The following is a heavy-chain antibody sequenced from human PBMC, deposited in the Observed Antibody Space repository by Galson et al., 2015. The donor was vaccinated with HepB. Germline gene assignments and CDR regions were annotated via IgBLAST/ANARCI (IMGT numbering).Heavy chain of an antibody. D-gene: IGHD1-14*01. CDR3: ARDAHFPDDVFDV. V-gene: IGHV3-23*01. CDR1: EFAFSSNA. Sequence: SLRLSCATSEFAFSSNAMSWVRQAPGKGLEWVSAISSDGGIWYADSVKGRFSISRDNSKGTLYLQLNSLRAEDTALYYCARDAHFPDDVFDVWGQGTMVTVSS. CDR2: ISSDGGI. J-gene: IGHJ3*01.